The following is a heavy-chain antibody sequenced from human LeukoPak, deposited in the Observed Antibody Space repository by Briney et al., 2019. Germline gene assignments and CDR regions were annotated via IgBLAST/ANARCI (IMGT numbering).Heavy chain of an antibody. CDR2: INPNSGRT. J-gene: IGHJ4*02. D-gene: IGHD3-22*01. CDR3: ARERDYYDSSGYYYATYFDY. Sequence: ASVKVSCKASGYTFTGYYMHWVRQAPGQGLEWVGRINPNSGRTNYAQKFQGRVSMTRDTSISTAYMELSRLRSDDTAVYYCARERDYYDSSGYYYATYFDYWGQGTLVTVSS. CDR1: GYTFTGYY. V-gene: IGHV1-2*06.